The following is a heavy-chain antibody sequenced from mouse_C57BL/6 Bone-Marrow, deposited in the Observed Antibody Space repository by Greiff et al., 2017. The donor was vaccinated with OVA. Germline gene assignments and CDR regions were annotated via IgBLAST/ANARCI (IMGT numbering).Heavy chain of an antibody. D-gene: IGHD2-4*01. Sequence: EVQGVESGGGLVQPGGSLKLSCAASGFTFSDYGMAWVRQAPRKGPEWVAFISNLAYSIYYADTVTGRFTISRENAKNTLYLEMSSLRSEDTAMYYCAREGDDYDLSMDDWGQGTSVTVSS. CDR2: ISNLAYSI. CDR1: GFTFSDYG. J-gene: IGHJ4*01. CDR3: AREGDDYDLSMDD. V-gene: IGHV5-15*01.